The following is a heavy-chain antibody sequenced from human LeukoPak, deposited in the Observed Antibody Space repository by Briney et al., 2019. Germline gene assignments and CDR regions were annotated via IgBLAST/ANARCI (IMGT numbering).Heavy chain of an antibody. V-gene: IGHV1-2*02. Sequence: ASVKVSCKASGYTFTGYYMHWVRQAPGQGLEWMGWINPNSGGTNYAQKFQGRVTMTRDTSIGTAYMELSRLRSDDTALYYCARALVVPAAPDLYYYYGMDVWGQGTTVTVSS. CDR1: GYTFTGYY. CDR3: ARALVVPAAPDLYYYYGMDV. CDR2: INPNSGGT. D-gene: IGHD2-2*01. J-gene: IGHJ6*02.